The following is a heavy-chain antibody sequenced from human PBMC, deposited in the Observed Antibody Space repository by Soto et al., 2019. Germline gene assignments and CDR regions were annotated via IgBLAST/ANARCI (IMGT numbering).Heavy chain of an antibody. V-gene: IGHV4-4*09. D-gene: IGHD1-26*01. CDR2: IYANGNT. Sequence: QVQLQESGPGLVKPSGTLSLICTVSGDSINNFYWSWIRQSPGKGLGWIAYIYANGNTNHNPSLKSRVAISIDTSKSQFSLNLTSVTAADTAVYFCARGRSNGAVDSWGQGALVTVSS. CDR3: ARGRSNGAVDS. CDR1: GDSINNFY. J-gene: IGHJ4*02.